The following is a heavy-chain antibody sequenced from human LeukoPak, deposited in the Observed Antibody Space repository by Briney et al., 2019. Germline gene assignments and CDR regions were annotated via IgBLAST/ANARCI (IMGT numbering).Heavy chain of an antibody. CDR1: GDSISNNYL. D-gene: IGHD4-17*01. J-gene: IGHJ3*02. CDR3: GRRDYGDSSAAFDI. CDR2: IYRTGRT. Sequence: SETLSLTCAVSGDSISNNYLWRWVRQFPGKGLEYIGEIYRTGRTNYNPSLKSRVTISIDKSENQFSLNLRSVTAADTAVYYCGRRDYGDSSAAFDIWGQGTMVTVSS. V-gene: IGHV4-4*02.